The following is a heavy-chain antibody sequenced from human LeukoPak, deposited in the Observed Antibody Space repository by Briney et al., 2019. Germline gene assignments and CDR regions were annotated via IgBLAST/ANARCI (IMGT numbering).Heavy chain of an antibody. J-gene: IGHJ4*02. V-gene: IGHV4-61*02. CDR3: ARVVVPPIGDGTSDY. Sequence: PSETLSLTCTVSGGSISSGSYYWSWIRQPAGKGLEWIGRIYTSGSTNYNPSLKSRVTISVDTSKNQFSLKLSSVTAADTAVYYCARVVVPPIGDGTSDYWGQGTLVTVSS. CDR2: IYTSGST. D-gene: IGHD3-22*01. CDR1: GGSISSGSYY.